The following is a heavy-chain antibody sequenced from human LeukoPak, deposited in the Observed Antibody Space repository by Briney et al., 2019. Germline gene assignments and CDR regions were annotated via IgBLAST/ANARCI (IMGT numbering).Heavy chain of an antibody. CDR1: GYTFTSNY. Sequence: ASVKVSCKASGYTFTSNYMHWVRQAPGQGLEWMGWINPNSGGTNYAQKFQGRVTMTRDTSISTAYMELSRLRSDDTAVYYCARDYCSSTSCYLFDPWGQGTLVTVSS. V-gene: IGHV1-2*02. J-gene: IGHJ5*02. CDR2: INPNSGGT. CDR3: ARDYCSSTSCYLFDP. D-gene: IGHD2-2*01.